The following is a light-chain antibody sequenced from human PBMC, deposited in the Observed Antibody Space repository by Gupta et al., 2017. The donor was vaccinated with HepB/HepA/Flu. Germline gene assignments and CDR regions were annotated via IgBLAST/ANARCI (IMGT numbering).Light chain of an antibody. J-gene: IGLJ3*02. CDR2: YDS. V-gene: IGLV3-21*04. CDR1: NIGSKS. Sequence: SSALTQPPSVSMAPGEPARITCGGNNIGSKSVHWHQQKPGQAPVLVIYYDSDRPSGIPERFSASNSGNTATLVISAVEAGDEADYYCQVWDPSSDPRGVFGGGTKLTVL. CDR3: QVWDPSSDPRGV.